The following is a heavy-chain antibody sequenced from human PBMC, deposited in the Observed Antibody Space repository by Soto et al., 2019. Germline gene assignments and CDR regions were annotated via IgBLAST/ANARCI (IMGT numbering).Heavy chain of an antibody. V-gene: IGHV4-30-4*02. CDR1: GDSIHVGGYY. D-gene: IGHD2-2*01. CDR3: GRDLTSNANCIDP. J-gene: IGHJ5*02. Sequence: PSDTLSLTCRVSGDSIHVGGYYWTWIRQRPGKGLEWMGYIYYTGKTYYNPSLESRLTMSVDRSKNQFSLRLTSVTAADTAVYFCGRDLTSNANCIDPWGQGTLVTVSS. CDR2: IYYTGKT.